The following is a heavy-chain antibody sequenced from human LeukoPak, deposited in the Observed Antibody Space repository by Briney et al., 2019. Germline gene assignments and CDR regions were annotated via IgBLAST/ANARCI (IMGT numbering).Heavy chain of an antibody. CDR3: ARSDDFDI. V-gene: IGHV1-2*02. CDR1: GYTFTGYY. CDR2: INPNSGGT. Sequence: ASVKVFCKASGYTFTGYYMHWVRQAPGQGLVWMGFINPNSGGTNYAQEFQGRVTMTRDTSIGTGYMELSGLTSDYTAIYYCARSDDFDIWGQGTMVTVSS. J-gene: IGHJ3*02.